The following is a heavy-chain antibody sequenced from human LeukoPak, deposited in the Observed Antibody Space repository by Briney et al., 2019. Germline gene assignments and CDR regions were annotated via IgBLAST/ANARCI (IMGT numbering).Heavy chain of an antibody. CDR1: GFTFGTYG. D-gene: IGHD1-26*01. J-gene: IGHJ4*02. Sequence: PGGSLRLSCAASGFTFGTYGMHWVRQAPGKGLEWVALISFDETNEYYAGSVKGRFTISRDISKNTLYLQMNSLRADDTAVYYCAKVWGPTNSGEYYFDSWGQGTLVTVSS. CDR3: AKVWGPTNSGEYYFDS. V-gene: IGHV3-30*18. CDR2: ISFDETNE.